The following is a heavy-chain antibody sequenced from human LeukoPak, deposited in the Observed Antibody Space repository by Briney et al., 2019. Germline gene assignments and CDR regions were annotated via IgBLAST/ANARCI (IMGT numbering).Heavy chain of an antibody. V-gene: IGHV3-23*01. CDR3: AKVAPGISVAGKGYYFDY. CDR2: ISGSGGST. CDR1: GFTFSSYA. Sequence: GGSLRLSCAASGFTFSSYAMTWVRQAPGKGLEWVSLISGSGGSTYYADSVKGRFTISRDNSKNTLYLQMNSLRAEDTAVYYCAKVAPGISVAGKGYYFDYWGQGTLVTVSS. J-gene: IGHJ4*02. D-gene: IGHD6-19*01.